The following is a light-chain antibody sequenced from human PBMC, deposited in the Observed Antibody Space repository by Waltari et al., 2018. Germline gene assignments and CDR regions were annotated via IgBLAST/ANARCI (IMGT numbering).Light chain of an antibody. Sequence: QLVVTPSPSASASLGASVKLTCTLTSGHSSNIIAWLQQQPEKGPRYLMKGNSDGSHSRGDEIPDRFSGSSSGAERHLTISSLQAEDEADYYCQTGGHGTWVFGGGTKLTVL. CDR1: SGHSSNI. CDR2: GNSDGSH. V-gene: IGLV4-69*01. J-gene: IGLJ3*02. CDR3: QTGGHGTWV.